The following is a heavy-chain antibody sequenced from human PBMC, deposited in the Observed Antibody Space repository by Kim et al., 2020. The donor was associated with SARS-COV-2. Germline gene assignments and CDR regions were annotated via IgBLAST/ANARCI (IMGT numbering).Heavy chain of an antibody. V-gene: IGHV3-23*01. Sequence: GGSLRLSCGTSGFTFSSYATSWVRQAPGKGLEWVAALDGSGDSAYYADAVRGRFTISRDTPKNTLYLQMDRLRAEDTAVYYCAKRLGYVTSTPFDYRGQGTLVSVSS. CDR3: AKRLGYVTSTPFDY. D-gene: IGHD6-13*01. CDR1: GFTFSSYA. CDR2: LDGSGDSA. J-gene: IGHJ4*02.